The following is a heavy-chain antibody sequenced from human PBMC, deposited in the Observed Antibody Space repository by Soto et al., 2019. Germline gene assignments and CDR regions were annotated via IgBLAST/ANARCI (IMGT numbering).Heavy chain of an antibody. J-gene: IGHJ5*01. Sequence: SETLSLTCSVSGDSISNLDYFWAWIRQPPGKALEYIGYIYKSATTYYNPSFESRVAISVDTSKSQFSLNVTSVTAADTAVYFCARGRYCLTGRCFPNWVDSWGQGALGTVSS. D-gene: IGHD7-27*01. CDR3: ARGRYCLTGRCFPNWVDS. V-gene: IGHV4-30-4*01. CDR1: GDSISNLDYF. CDR2: IYKSATT.